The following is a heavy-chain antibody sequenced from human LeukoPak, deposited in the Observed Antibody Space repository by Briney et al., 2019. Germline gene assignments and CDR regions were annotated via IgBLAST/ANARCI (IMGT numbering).Heavy chain of an antibody. Sequence: GGSLRLSCAASGFTVSSNYMSWVRQAPGKGLEWVSVIYSGGSTYYADSVKGRFTISRHNSKNTLYLQMNSQRAEDTAVYYCAREENDSSGYFYWYFDLWGRGTLVTVSS. J-gene: IGHJ2*01. D-gene: IGHD3-22*01. CDR3: AREENDSSGYFYWYFDL. V-gene: IGHV3-53*04. CDR2: IYSGGST. CDR1: GFTVSSNY.